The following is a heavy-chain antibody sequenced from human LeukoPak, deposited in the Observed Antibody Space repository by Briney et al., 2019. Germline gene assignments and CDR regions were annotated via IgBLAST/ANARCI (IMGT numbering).Heavy chain of an antibody. J-gene: IGHJ4*02. CDR2: IKERERT. V-gene: IGHV4-34*01. CDR3: AREGLRNVHNPLGY. Sequence: SETLSLTCAVYGGSLSGYYWTWIRQPPGKGLEWIGEIKERERTNYNPSLKNRVTISIDTSKNQFSLKLTSVTAADTAVYYCAREGLRNVHNPLGYWGQGTLVTVPS. CDR1: GGSLSGYY. D-gene: IGHD5-24*01.